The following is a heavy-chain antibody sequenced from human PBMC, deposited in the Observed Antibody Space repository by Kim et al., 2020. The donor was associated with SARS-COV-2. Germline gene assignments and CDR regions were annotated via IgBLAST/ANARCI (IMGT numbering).Heavy chain of an antibody. V-gene: IGHV1-18*01. Sequence: ASVKVSCKASGYTFNSYGISWVRQAPGQGLEWMGWISAYNGHTNYAQKLQGRVTMTTDTSTSTAYMELRSLRSDDTAVYYCARDSSSGWPSGYWGQGTLVTVSS. CDR2: ISAYNGHT. CDR3: ARDSSSGWPSGY. CDR1: GYTFNSYG. D-gene: IGHD6-19*01. J-gene: IGHJ4*02.